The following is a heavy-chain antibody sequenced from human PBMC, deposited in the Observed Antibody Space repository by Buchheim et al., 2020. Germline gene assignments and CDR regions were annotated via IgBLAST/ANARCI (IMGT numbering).Heavy chain of an antibody. CDR3: VRGSSSWYYFDY. CDR1: GFTFSSHS. Sequence: EVQLVESGGGLVQPGGSLRLSCVASGFTFSSHSMNWVRQAPGKGPEWVSYIRSSGSAIYYADSVKGRFTISRENAQNSRYLQMNSLRAEDTALYYCVRGSSSWYYFDYWGQGTL. CDR2: IRSSGSAI. J-gene: IGHJ4*02. D-gene: IGHD6-13*01. V-gene: IGHV3-48*01.